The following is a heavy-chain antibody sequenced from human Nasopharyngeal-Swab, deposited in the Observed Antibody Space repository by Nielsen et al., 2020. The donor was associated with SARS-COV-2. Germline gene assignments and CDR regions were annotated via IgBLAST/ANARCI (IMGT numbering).Heavy chain of an antibody. V-gene: IGHV3-13*01. J-gene: IGHJ6*02. D-gene: IGHD1-26*01. CDR3: ARALHSYGMDV. CDR1: GFTFSSYD. CDR2: IGTAGDT. Sequence: LSLTCAASGFTFSSYDMHWVRQATGKGLEWVSAIGTAGDTYYPGSVKGRFTIFRENAKNSLYLQMNSLRAGDTAVYYCARALHSYGMDVWGQGTTVTVSS.